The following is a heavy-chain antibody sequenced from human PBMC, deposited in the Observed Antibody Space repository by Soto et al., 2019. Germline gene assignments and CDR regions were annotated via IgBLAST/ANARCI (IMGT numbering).Heavy chain of an antibody. CDR2: IYYSGST. CDR3: ARDPYRKITYYFYAMDV. Sequence: PSETLSLTCAISGSSIGSGSYYWNWIRQPPGKGLEWIGYIYYSGSTSYNPSLKSRVTISIDTSKNQISLELRSVTAADAAVYFCARDPYRKITYYFYAMDVWGQGTTVTVSS. CDR1: GSSIGSGSYY. V-gene: IGHV4-61*01. J-gene: IGHJ6*02. D-gene: IGHD3-10*01.